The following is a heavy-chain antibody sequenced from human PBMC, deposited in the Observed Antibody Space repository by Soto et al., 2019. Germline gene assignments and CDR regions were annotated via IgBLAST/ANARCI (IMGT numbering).Heavy chain of an antibody. CDR1: GFSFSNYA. CDR3: VRDGGGSYSRDGFFDY. CDR2: ITGRGAGT. J-gene: IGHJ4*02. Sequence: GGSLRLSCAASGFSFSNYAMSWVRQSPGEGLEWVSAITGRGAGTYYAESVKGRFTISRDNAKNSLYLQMNSLRDEDTAVYYCVRDGGGSYSRDGFFDYWGQGTLVTVSS. V-gene: IGHV3-23*01. D-gene: IGHD2-15*01.